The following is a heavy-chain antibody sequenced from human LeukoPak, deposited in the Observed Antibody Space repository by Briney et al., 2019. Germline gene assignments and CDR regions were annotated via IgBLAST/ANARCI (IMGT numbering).Heavy chain of an antibody. D-gene: IGHD2-2*01. CDR1: GFTFSSYW. Sequence: PGGSLILYCAASGFTFSSYWMTWVRQPPGKGLEWVANIKYDGSAKYYGDSVKGRFTISRDNTKNSLYLQRNSLRAEDTAVYYCARVIVLVEGASDHFDYRGRGTPATVHS. CDR3: ARVIVLVEGASDHFDY. V-gene: IGHV3-7*01. CDR2: IKYDGSAK. J-gene: IGHJ4*02.